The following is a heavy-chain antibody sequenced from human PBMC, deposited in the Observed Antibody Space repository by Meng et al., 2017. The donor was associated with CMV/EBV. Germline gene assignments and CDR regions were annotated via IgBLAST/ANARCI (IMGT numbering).Heavy chain of an antibody. Sequence: QVRRGVSGGGGRSRGQSLRLSCAASGLTFRSIAIHWVRQAPGKGLAWVAVISYDGSNKYYADSVKGRFTISRDNSKNTLYLQMNSLRAEDTAVYYCAREAQATVTLFVYAFDIWGQGTMVTVSS. D-gene: IGHD4-11*01. CDR3: AREAQATVTLFVYAFDI. CDR2: ISYDGSNK. CDR1: GLTFRSIA. J-gene: IGHJ3*02. V-gene: IGHV3-30-3*01.